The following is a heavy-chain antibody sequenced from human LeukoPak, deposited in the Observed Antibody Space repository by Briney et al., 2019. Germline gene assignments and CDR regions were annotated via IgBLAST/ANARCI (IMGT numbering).Heavy chain of an antibody. V-gene: IGHV4-39*07. CDR3: ARDLYYDYVWGSYPRKYNWFDP. CDR2: IYYSRST. J-gene: IGHJ5*02. D-gene: IGHD3-16*02. Sequence: SETLSLTCTVSGGSISSSSYYWGWIRQPPGKGLEWIGSIYYSRSTYYNPSLKSRVTISVDTSKNQFSLKLSSVTAADTAVYYCARDLYYDYVWGSYPRKYNWFDPWGQGTLVTVSS. CDR1: GGSISSSSYY.